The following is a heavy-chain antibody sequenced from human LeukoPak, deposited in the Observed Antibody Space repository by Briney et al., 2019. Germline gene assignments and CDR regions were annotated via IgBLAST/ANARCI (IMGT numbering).Heavy chain of an antibody. CDR2: IRYDGSNK. CDR3: AKDSGIYYYYYYMDV. J-gene: IGHJ6*03. V-gene: IGHV3-30*02. Sequence: GGSLRLSCAASGFTFSSYGMHWVRQAPGKGLEWVAFIRYDGSNKYYADSVKGRFTISRDNSKNTLYLQMNGLRAEDTAVYYCAKDSGIYYYYYYMDVWGKGTTVTVSS. CDR1: GFTFSSYG.